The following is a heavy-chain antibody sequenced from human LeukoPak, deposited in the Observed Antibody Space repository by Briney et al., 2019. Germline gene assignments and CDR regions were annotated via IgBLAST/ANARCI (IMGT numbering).Heavy chain of an antibody. CDR3: ARVSLRSGAFDI. Sequence: GASVKVSCKASGYTFTSYDINWVRQATGQGLEWMGWMNPNSGNTGYAQKFQGRVTMTRNTSISTAYMELSSLRSEDTAVYYCARVSLRSGAFDIWGQGTMVTVSS. V-gene: IGHV1-8*01. J-gene: IGHJ3*02. D-gene: IGHD3-10*01. CDR2: MNPNSGNT. CDR1: GYTFTSYD.